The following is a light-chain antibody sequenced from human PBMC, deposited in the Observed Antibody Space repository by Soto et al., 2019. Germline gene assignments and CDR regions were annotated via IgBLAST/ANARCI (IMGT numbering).Light chain of an antibody. Sequence: QTVVTQEPSLTVSPGGTVTLTCDSSAGAVTSAYYTNWLQQKPGQAPRALIYSTSEKHSWTPARFSGSLLGGKAALTLSAAQPEDEADYYCLLYYGGAQVLFGGGTKVTVL. J-gene: IGLJ2*01. CDR3: LLYYGGAQVL. V-gene: IGLV7-43*01. CDR2: STS. CDR1: AGAVTSAYY.